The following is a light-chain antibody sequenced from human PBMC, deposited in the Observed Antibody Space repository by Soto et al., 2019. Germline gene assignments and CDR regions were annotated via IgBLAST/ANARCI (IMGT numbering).Light chain of an antibody. CDR2: DAS. Sequence: IELTQSPSPLSSSPGERATLSCRSSQSVSSYLAWYQQKPGQAPRLLLYDASTRAIGIPARFSGSGSGTDFTLTLSSLAPEDFAVYYCQQRRNWLPLTFGGGTKVDI. V-gene: IGKV3-11*01. CDR3: QQRRNWLPLT. CDR1: QSVSSY. J-gene: IGKJ4*01.